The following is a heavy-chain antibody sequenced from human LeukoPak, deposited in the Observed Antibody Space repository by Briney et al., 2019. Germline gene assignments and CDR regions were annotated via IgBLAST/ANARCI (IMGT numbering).Heavy chain of an antibody. CDR3: ARWKIGIMGAPIYYFDY. D-gene: IGHD1-26*01. CDR1: GGSISSSSYY. J-gene: IGHJ4*02. CDR2: IYYSGST. V-gene: IGHV4-39*07. Sequence: SETLSLTCTVSGGSISSSSYYWGWIRQPPGKGLEWIGSIYYSGSTYYNPSLKSRVTISVDTSKNQFSLKLSSVTAADTAVYYCARWKIGIMGAPIYYFDYWGQGTLVTVSS.